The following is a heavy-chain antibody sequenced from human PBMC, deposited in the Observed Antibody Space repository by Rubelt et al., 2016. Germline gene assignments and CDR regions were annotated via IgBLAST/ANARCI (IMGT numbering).Heavy chain of an antibody. CDR1: GFTFSSYS. D-gene: IGHD2-21*02. J-gene: IGHJ4*02. V-gene: IGHV3-48*01. Sequence: VHLVESGGGVVQSGGSLRLSCAASGFTFSSYSMSWVRQAPGKGLEWVSYITSSSSSIYYVDSVKGRFTISKDNSRNTLELQMSSRGAEDTAVYYCAKDELRWGQPLLVDNWGQGTLVTVSS. CDR2: ITSSSSSI. CDR3: AKDELRWGQPLLVDN.